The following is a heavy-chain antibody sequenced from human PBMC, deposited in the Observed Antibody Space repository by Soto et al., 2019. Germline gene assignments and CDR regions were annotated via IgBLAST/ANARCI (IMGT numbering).Heavy chain of an antibody. CDR1: GFTFSSSG. V-gene: IGHV3-30*18. D-gene: IGHD1-20*01. Sequence: SLRLSCAASGFTFSSSGMHWVRQAPGKGLEWVAVISYDGSNKFYADSVKGRFTISRDNFRNTLYLQMNSLRAEDTAVYYCAKEFHSWNYFDYWGQGTLVTASS. J-gene: IGHJ4*02. CDR3: AKEFHSWNYFDY. CDR2: ISYDGSNK.